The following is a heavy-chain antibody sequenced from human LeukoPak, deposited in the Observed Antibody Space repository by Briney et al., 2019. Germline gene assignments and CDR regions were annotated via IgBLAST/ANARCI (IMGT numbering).Heavy chain of an antibody. D-gene: IGHD6-19*01. Sequence: GGSLRLSCTASGFTFSSYGMIWVRQAPGKGLERVSAISSNGGTIYYADSVKGRFTISRDNSKNTLYVQMNSLRVEDTAIYYCARKIGLAGHWACDSWGQGTLATVSS. CDR3: ARKIGLAGHWACDS. J-gene: IGHJ4*02. CDR2: ISSNGGTI. CDR1: GFTFSSYG. V-gene: IGHV3-23*01.